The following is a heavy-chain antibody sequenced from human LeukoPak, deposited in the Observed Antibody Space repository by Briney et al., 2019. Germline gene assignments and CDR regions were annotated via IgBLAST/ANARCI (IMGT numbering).Heavy chain of an antibody. Sequence: SQTLSLTCTVSGGSISSGGYYWSWLRQHPGKGLEWIGYIYYSGSTYYNPSLKSRVTISVGTSKNQFSLKLSSVTAADTAVYYCARNVVVTAILNYFDYWGQGTLVTVSS. CDR2: IYYSGST. J-gene: IGHJ4*02. V-gene: IGHV4-31*03. CDR1: GGSISSGGYY. CDR3: ARNVVVTAILNYFDY. D-gene: IGHD2-21*02.